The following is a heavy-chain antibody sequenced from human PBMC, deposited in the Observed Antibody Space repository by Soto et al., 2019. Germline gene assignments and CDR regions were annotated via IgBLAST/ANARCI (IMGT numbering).Heavy chain of an antibody. Sequence: EVQLVESGGGLVQPGGSLRLSCVASGIPVSSNYMTWVRQAPGKGLEWVSVLHSGGDTYYANSVKGRFTISRHDSTNTLFLRMNSLTAEDTAVYYCARDGPYYYASRMDVW. V-gene: IGHV3-53*04. CDR3: ARDGPYYYASRMDV. CDR1: GIPVSSNY. CDR2: LHSGGDT. D-gene: IGHD3-10*01. J-gene: IGHJ6*01.